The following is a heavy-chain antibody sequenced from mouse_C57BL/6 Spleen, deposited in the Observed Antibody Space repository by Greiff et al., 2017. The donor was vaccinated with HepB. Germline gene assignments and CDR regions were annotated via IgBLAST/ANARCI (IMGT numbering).Heavy chain of an antibody. CDR1: GYTFTDYY. D-gene: IGHD4-1*01. J-gene: IGHJ2*01. V-gene: IGHV1-26*01. CDR3: ARKTGTSY. Sequence: VQLQQSGPELVKPGASVKISCKASGYTFTDYYMNWVKQSHGKSLEWIGDINPNNGGTSYNQKFKGKATLTVYKSSSTAYMELRSLTSEDSAVYYCARKTGTSYWGQGTTLTVSS. CDR2: INPNNGGT.